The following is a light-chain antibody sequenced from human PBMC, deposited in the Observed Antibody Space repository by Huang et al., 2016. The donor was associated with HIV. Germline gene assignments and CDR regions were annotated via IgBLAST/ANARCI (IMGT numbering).Light chain of an antibody. CDR3: QQRSNWPR. CDR1: QSVSSY. V-gene: IGKV3-11*01. J-gene: IGKJ1*01. Sequence: EIVLTQSPATLSLSPGERAHLSCRASQSVSSYLAWYQQKPGQAPRLLRYDASNRATGIPARFSGSGSGTDFTLTISSLEPEDFAVYYCQQRSNWPRFGQGTKVEIK. CDR2: DAS.